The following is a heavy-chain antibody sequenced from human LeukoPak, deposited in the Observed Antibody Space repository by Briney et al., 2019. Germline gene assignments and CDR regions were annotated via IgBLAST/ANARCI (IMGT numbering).Heavy chain of an antibody. V-gene: IGHV3-21*01. Sequence: GGSLRLSCAASGFTFSSYSMNWVRQAPGKGLEWVSSISSSSSYIYYADSVKGRFTISRDNAKNSLYLQMNSLRAEDTAVYYCARVRSNYYGMDVWGQGTTVTVSS. CDR2: ISSSSSYI. J-gene: IGHJ6*02. CDR1: GFTFSSYS. CDR3: ARVRSNYYGMDV.